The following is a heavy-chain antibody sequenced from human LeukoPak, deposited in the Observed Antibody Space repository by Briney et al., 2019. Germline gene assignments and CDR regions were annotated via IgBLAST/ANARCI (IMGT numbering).Heavy chain of an antibody. J-gene: IGHJ4*02. Sequence: GGSLRLSCAASGFSFSSFAMSWVRQAPGKGLEWVAIISGSGGGTYYADSVKGRFTVSRDFFTSTLDLQMTSLRAEDTAVYYCAKEAPHTAVLIALPEWNYIDSWGRGILVSVSS. CDR1: GFSFSSFA. CDR3: AKEAPHTAVLIALPEWNYIDS. D-gene: IGHD2-21*01. CDR2: ISGSGGGT. V-gene: IGHV3-23*01.